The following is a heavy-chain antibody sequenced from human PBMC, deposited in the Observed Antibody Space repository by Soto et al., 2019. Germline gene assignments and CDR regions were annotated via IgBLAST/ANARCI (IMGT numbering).Heavy chain of an antibody. J-gene: IGHJ6*03. CDR3: GRGYSSGWPREKTYSYYYMDV. CDR2: INPSGGST. Sequence: ASVKVSCKASGYTFTSYYMHWVRQAPGQGLEWMGIINPSGGSTSYAQKFQGRVTMTRDTSTSTVYMELSSLRSEDTAVYYCGRGYSSGWPREKTYSYYYMDVWGKGTMVTVSS. V-gene: IGHV1-46*01. CDR1: GYTFTSYY. D-gene: IGHD6-19*01.